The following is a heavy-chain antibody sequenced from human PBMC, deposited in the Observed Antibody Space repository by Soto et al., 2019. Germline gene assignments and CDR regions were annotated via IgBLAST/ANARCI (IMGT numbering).Heavy chain of an antibody. V-gene: IGHV4-59*01. CDR2: IYYSGST. D-gene: IGHD6-13*01. J-gene: IGHJ5*02. CDR3: AIDGDISIGYPTHNWCDQ. Sequence: SENLSLTFTVSGGSISSYYWSWIRQPPGKGLEWIGYIYYSGSTNYNPSLKSRVTISVDTSKNQFSLKLSSVTAADTAVYYCAIDGDISIGYPTHNWCDQWCKG. CDR1: GGSISSYY.